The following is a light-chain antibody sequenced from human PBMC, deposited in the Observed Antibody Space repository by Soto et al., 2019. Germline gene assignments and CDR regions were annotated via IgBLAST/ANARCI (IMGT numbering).Light chain of an antibody. V-gene: IGKV3-20*01. J-gene: IGKJ2*01. Sequence: EIVLTQSPGTLSLSPGERATLFCRASQTITTSQLAWYQQKPGQAPRVLIFGASNRATGIPDRFSGSGSGTDFTLTISRLEPEDFAVYYCQQYNNWPPVTFGQGTKVDIK. CDR2: GAS. CDR3: QQYNNWPPVT. CDR1: QTITTSQ.